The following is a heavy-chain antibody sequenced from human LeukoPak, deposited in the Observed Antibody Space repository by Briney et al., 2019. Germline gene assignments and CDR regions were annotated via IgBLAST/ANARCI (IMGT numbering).Heavy chain of an antibody. CDR3: AREEEAVY. Sequence: GRSLRLSCAASGFTFSSYAMHWVRQAPGKGLEWVAVISYDGSNKYYADSVKGRFTISRDNSKNTLYLQMNSLRAEDTAVYYCAREEEAVYWGQGTLVTVSS. V-gene: IGHV3-30-3*01. J-gene: IGHJ4*02. CDR2: ISYDGSNK. CDR1: GFTFSSYA.